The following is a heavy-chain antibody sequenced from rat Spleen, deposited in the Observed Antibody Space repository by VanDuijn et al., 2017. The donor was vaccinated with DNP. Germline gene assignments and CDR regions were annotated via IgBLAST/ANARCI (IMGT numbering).Heavy chain of an antibody. Sequence: EVQLQESGPGLVKPSQSLSLTCSVTGYSITGDYWGWIRKFPGNKLEWMGYINSAGSTNYNPSLKSRISITRDTSKNQFFLHLNSVTTEDTATYYCARWSDYFDYWGQGVMVTVSS. CDR1: GYSITGDY. CDR2: INSAGST. J-gene: IGHJ2*01. D-gene: IGHD4-2*01. CDR3: ARWSDYFDY. V-gene: IGHV3-3*01.